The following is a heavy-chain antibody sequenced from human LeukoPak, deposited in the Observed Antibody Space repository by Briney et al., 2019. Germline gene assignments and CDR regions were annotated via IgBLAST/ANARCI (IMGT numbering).Heavy chain of an antibody. V-gene: IGHV1-18*01. CDR1: GYTFTTYG. Sequence: ALVKVSCKASGYTFTTYGISWVRQAPGQGLEWMGWISAYNGDTNYAQKFQGRVTMTTDTSTSTAYMELRSLRSDDTAVYYCARGWDSGYVSFWGQGTLVTVSS. J-gene: IGHJ4*02. CDR3: ARGWDSGYVSF. D-gene: IGHD5-12*01. CDR2: ISAYNGDT.